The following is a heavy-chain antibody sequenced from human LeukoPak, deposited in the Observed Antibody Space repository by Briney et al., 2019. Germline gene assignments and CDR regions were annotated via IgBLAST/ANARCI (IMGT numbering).Heavy chain of an antibody. D-gene: IGHD3-9*01. Sequence: ASVKVSRKASGYTFTSYGISWVRQAPGQGLEWMGWISAYNGNTNYAQKLQGRVTMTTDTSTSTAYMELRSLRSDDTAVYYCARSEGYFDSNSYGMDVWGQGTTVTVSS. CDR3: ARSEGYFDSNSYGMDV. J-gene: IGHJ6*02. V-gene: IGHV1-18*01. CDR2: ISAYNGNT. CDR1: GYTFTSYG.